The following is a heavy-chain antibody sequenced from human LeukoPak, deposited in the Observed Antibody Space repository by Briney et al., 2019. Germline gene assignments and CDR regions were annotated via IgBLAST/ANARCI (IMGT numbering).Heavy chain of an antibody. D-gene: IGHD3-22*01. CDR3: AKLRDYDSSGYYYDGLDY. J-gene: IGHJ4*02. V-gene: IGHV3-23*01. Sequence: SGGSLRLSCAASGFTFSSYAMSWVRQAPGKGLEWVSAISGSGGSTYYADSVKGRFTISRDNSKNTLYLQMNSLRAEDTAVYYCAKLRDYDSSGYYYDGLDYWGQGTLVTVSS. CDR1: GFTFSSYA. CDR2: ISGSGGST.